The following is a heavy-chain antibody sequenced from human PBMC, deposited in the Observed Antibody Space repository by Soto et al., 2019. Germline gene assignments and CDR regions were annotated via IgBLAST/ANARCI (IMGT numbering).Heavy chain of an antibody. CDR3: ARGLRRNNYFDY. Sequence: PSETLSLTCTVSGAPISSDDYYWSWVRQPPGKGLEWIGYIYYSGSTYYNPSLKSRVTISLDTSKNLFSLNLSSVTAADTAVFYCARGLRRNNYFDYWGQGTLVTVSS. CDR1: GAPISSDDYY. J-gene: IGHJ4*02. V-gene: IGHV4-30-4*01. D-gene: IGHD4-17*01. CDR2: IYYSGST.